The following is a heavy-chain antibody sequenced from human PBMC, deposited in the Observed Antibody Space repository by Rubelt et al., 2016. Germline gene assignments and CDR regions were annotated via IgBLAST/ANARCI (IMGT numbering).Heavy chain of an antibody. Sequence: QVQLQESGPGLVKPSQTLSLTCTVSGGSISSGGYYWSWIRQHPGKGLEWIGYIYYSGSTYYNPSLKGSVTISVDTSKNLFSLKLSSVTAADTAVYYCARTYDSSGYYLWWFDPWGQGTLVTVSS. V-gene: IGHV4-31*01. CDR2: IYYSGST. D-gene: IGHD3-22*01. CDR1: GGSISSGGYY. J-gene: IGHJ5*02. CDR3: ARTYDSSGYYLWWFDP.